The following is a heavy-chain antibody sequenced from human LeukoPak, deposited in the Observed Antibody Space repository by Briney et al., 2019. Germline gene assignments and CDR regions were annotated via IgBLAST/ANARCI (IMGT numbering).Heavy chain of an antibody. D-gene: IGHD3-9*01. V-gene: IGHV4-39*01. Sequence: SETLSLTCTVSGGSISSSSYYWGWIRQPPGKGLEWIGSIYYSGSTYYNPSLKSRVTISVDTSKNQFSLKLSSVTAADTAVYYCLSYCDILTGYFQWGQGTLVTVSS. CDR1: GGSISSSSYY. J-gene: IGHJ4*02. CDR2: IYYSGST. CDR3: LSYCDILTGYFQ.